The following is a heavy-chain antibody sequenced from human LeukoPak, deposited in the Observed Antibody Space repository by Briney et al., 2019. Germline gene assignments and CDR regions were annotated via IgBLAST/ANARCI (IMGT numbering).Heavy chain of an antibody. D-gene: IGHD6-13*01. CDR3: ARDLNPHGTHSSSWYQCGY. V-gene: IGHV1-46*01. J-gene: IGHJ4*02. CDR2: INPSGGST. Sequence: RASVKVSCKASGYTFTSYYIHWVRQAPGQGLEWMGIINPSGGSTIYAQRFQGRVTMTRDTSTSTVYMDLSSLRSDDTAVYYCARDLNPHGTHSSSWYQCGYWGQGTLVTVSS. CDR1: GYTFTSYY.